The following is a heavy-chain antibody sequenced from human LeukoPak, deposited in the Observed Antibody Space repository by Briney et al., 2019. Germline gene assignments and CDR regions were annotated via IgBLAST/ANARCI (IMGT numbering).Heavy chain of an antibody. Sequence: PSGTLSLTCAVSGGSISSSNWWSWVRQPPGKGLEWIGEIYHSGSTNYNPSLKSRVTISVDKSKNQFSLELSSVTAADTAVYYCARWGVVAVAGLHFDYWGQGTLVTVSS. CDR1: GGSISSSNW. J-gene: IGHJ4*02. D-gene: IGHD6-19*01. V-gene: IGHV4-4*02. CDR3: ARWGVVAVAGLHFDY. CDR2: IYHSGST.